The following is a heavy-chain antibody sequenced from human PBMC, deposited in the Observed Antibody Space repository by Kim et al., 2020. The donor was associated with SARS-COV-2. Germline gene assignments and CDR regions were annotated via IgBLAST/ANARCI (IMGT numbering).Heavy chain of an antibody. V-gene: IGHV3-30*02. CDR3: AKDRSGWGDYYFYGLDV. J-gene: IGHJ6*02. Sequence: PVKGRFTISRDKSKKKLYLEMNNLRLEDTAVYYCAKDRSGWGDYYFYGLDVWGQGTTVTVSS. D-gene: IGHD6-19*01.